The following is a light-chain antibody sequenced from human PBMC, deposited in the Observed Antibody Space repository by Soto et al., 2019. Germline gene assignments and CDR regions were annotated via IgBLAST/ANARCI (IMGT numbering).Light chain of an antibody. CDR3: QQHGSSPPIT. CDR1: QSVSSSY. J-gene: IGKJ5*01. CDR2: GAS. Sequence: ELAFTQSPGTTSSSPGDRPTLACRASQSVSSSYLAWYQQKPGQAPTLLIYGASSRATGIPDRFSGSGSGTDFTLTISRLEPEDFAVYYCQQHGSSPPITFGQGTRLEIK. V-gene: IGKV3-20*01.